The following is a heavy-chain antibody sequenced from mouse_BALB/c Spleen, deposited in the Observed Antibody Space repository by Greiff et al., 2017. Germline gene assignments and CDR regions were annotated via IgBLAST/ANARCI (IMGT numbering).Heavy chain of an antibody. J-gene: IGHJ4*01. CDR3: ARDRGVRLRHAMDY. D-gene: IGHD1-2*01. V-gene: IGHV7-3*02. CDR2: IRNKANDYTT. Sequence: DVMLVESGGGLVQPGGSLRLSCATSGFTFTDYYMSWVRQPPGKALEWLGFIRNKANDYTTEYSASVKGRFTISRDNSQSILYLQMNTLRAEDSATYYCARDRGVRLRHAMDYWGQGTSVTVSA. CDR1: GFTFTDYY.